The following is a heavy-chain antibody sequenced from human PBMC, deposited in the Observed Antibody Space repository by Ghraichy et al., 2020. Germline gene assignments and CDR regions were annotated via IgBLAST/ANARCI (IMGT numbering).Heavy chain of an antibody. J-gene: IGHJ4*02. V-gene: IGHV1-24*01. Sequence: ASVKVSCKVSGYTLTELSMHWVRQAPGKGLEWMGGFDPEDGETIYAQKFQGRVTMTEDTSTDTAYMELSSLRSEDTAVYYCATVRIEYCSSTSCYIFDYWGQGTLVTVSS. CDR2: FDPEDGET. D-gene: IGHD2-2*02. CDR3: ATVRIEYCSSTSCYIFDY. CDR1: GYTLTELS.